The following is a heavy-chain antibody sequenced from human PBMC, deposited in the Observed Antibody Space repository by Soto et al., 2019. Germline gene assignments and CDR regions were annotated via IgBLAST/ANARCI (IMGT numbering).Heavy chain of an antibody. V-gene: IGHV4-34*01. CDR2: INHSGST. CDR3: ASADSSGRSGWRSYYYYGMDV. J-gene: IGHJ6*02. D-gene: IGHD6-19*01. CDR1: GGSFSDYY. Sequence: KTSETLSLTCAVYGGSFSDYYWSWIRQPPGKGLEWIGEINHSGSTNYDPSLKSRVTISVDTSKNQFSLKLSSVTAADTAVYYCASADSSGRSGWRSYYYYGMDVWGQGTTVTVSS.